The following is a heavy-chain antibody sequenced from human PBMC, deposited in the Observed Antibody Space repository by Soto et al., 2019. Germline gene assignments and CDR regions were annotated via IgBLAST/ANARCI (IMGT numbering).Heavy chain of an antibody. CDR2: ISAYNGNT. D-gene: IGHD5-12*01. CDR3: ARELEYSGYDFQTFPDY. V-gene: IGHV1-18*01. Sequence: ASVKVSCKASGYTFTSYGISWVRQAPGQGLEWMGWISAYNGNTNYAQKLQGRVTMTTDTSTSTAYMELRSLRSDDTAVYYCARELEYSGYDFQTFPDYWGQGTLVTVSS. J-gene: IGHJ4*02. CDR1: GYTFTSYG.